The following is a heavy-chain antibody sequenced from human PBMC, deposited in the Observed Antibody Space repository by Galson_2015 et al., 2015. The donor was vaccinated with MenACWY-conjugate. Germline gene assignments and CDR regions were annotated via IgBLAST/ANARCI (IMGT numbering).Heavy chain of an antibody. Sequence: SLRLSCAASGFTFSTYWMHWVRQAPGKGLVWVSRINSDGSSTSYADSVEGRFTISRDNAKNTLYLQMNSLRAEDAAVYYCARVGCTSTSCYSYYYYYMDVWGKGTTVTVSS. CDR3: ARVGCTSTSCYSYYYYYMDV. J-gene: IGHJ6*03. CDR1: GFTFSTYW. V-gene: IGHV3-74*01. CDR2: INSDGSST. D-gene: IGHD2-2*01.